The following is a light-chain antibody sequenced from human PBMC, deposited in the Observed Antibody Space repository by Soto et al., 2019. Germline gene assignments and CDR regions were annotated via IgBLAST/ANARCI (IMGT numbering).Light chain of an antibody. CDR2: EVT. Sequence: QSALTQPPSASGSLGQSFTISCTGTSSDVGCYNYVSWHQQHPGQAPKVMIYEVTKRPPGVTDRFSGSKSGNTASLTVSGRQAEDEADYYCSSFAGGGQPVVLGGGTKLTVL. V-gene: IGLV2-8*01. CDR1: SSDVGCYNY. J-gene: IGLJ2*01. CDR3: SSFAGGGQPVV.